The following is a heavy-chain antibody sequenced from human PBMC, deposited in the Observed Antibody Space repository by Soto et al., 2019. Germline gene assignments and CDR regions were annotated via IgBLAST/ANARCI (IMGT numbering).Heavy chain of an antibody. V-gene: IGHV4-61*01. CDR1: GASLTSGSYY. J-gene: IGHJ5*01. D-gene: IGHD3-16*01. CDR2: IYRSGST. Sequence: QVQLQESGPGLVRPSETLSLTCTVSGASLTSGSYYWSWVRQPPGKGLEWIAYIYRSGSTNYNPSLKSRATISVETSKNPFALRLTSVTPAETAVYCCARWKYSYADLPGDWLDSGGQGTLVTVSS. CDR3: ARWKYSYADLPGDWLDS.